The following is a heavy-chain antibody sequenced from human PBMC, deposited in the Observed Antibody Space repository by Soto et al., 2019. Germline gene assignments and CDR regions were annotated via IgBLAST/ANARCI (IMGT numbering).Heavy chain of an antibody. D-gene: IGHD3-3*01. V-gene: IGHV3-9*01. J-gene: IGHJ6*02. CDR1: GFTFGDHA. CDR3: ARDDDFWSGYYYYYGMDV. CDR2: ISWDSGTI. Sequence: SLRLSCAASGFTFGDHAMHWVRQVPGRGLEWVSGISWDSGTIDYGDSVKGRFTISRDNAKNSLYLQMNSLRPEDTAVYYCARDDDFWSGYYYYYGMDVWGQGTTVTVSS.